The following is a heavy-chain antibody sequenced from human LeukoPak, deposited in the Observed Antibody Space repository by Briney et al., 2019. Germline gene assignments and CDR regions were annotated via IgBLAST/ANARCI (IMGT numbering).Heavy chain of an antibody. D-gene: IGHD1-26*01. Sequence: ASVKVSCKASGYTFTGYYMHWVRQAPGQGLEWMGWINPNSGGTNYAQKFQGRVTMTRDTSISTAYMELSRLRSDVTAVYYCAREELAAGRPFDYWGQGTLVTVSS. CDR2: INPNSGGT. V-gene: IGHV1-2*02. J-gene: IGHJ4*02. CDR1: GYTFTGYY. CDR3: AREELAAGRPFDY.